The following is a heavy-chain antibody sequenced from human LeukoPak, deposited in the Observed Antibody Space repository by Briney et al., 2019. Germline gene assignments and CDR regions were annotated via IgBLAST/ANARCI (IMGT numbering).Heavy chain of an antibody. Sequence: ASVKVSCKASGGTFSSYAISWVRQAPGQGLEWMGGIIPIFGTANYAQKFQGRVTITADKSTSTAYMELSSLRSEDTAVYYCARGIDYSSNFDYWGQGTLVTVSS. CDR1: GGTFSSYA. D-gene: IGHD4/OR15-4a*01. CDR2: IIPIFGTA. V-gene: IGHV1-69*06. J-gene: IGHJ4*02. CDR3: ARGIDYSSNFDY.